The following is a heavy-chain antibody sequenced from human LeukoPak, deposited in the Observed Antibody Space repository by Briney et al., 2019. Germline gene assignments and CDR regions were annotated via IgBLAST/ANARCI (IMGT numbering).Heavy chain of an antibody. CDR3: ARHFVRSGSYWADY. Sequence: SETLSLTCTVSGGSISSGSYYWSWIRQPAGKGLEWIGRIYTSGSTNYNPSLKSRVTISVDTSKNQFSLKLSSVTAADTAVYHCARHFVRSGSYWADYWGQGTLVTVSS. V-gene: IGHV4-61*02. CDR2: IYTSGST. CDR1: GGSISSGSYY. J-gene: IGHJ4*02. D-gene: IGHD1-26*01.